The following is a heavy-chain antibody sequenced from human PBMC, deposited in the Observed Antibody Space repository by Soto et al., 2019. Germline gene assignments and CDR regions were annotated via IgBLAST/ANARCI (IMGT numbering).Heavy chain of an antibody. V-gene: IGHV4-59*12. J-gene: IGHJ4*02. Sequence: SETLSLTCTVSGDSISSFYWSWVRQPPGQGLEWIRYISNSGGTNVNPSLKGRVTLSIDASMNQFSLRLSSVTGADTAVYFCSRVFGAYWYFDYWGRGTLVTVSS. CDR3: SRVFGAYWYFDY. D-gene: IGHD2-8*02. CDR2: ISNSGGT. CDR1: GDSISSFY.